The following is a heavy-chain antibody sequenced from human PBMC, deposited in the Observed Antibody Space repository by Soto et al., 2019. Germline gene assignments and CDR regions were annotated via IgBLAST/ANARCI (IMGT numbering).Heavy chain of an antibody. Sequence: PSETLSLTCAVYGGSFSGYYWSWIRQPPGKGLEWIGEINHSGSTNYNPSLKSRVTISADTSKNQFSLKLSSVTAADTAVYYCARELTDTVTTHGDQFDYWGQGTLVTVSS. CDR2: INHSGST. J-gene: IGHJ4*02. V-gene: IGHV4-34*01. CDR1: GGSFSGYY. CDR3: ARELTDTVTTHGDQFDY. D-gene: IGHD4-17*01.